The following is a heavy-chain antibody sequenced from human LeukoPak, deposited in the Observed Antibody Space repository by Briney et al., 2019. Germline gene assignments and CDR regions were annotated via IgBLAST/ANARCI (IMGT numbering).Heavy chain of an antibody. J-gene: IGHJ4*02. V-gene: IGHV3-48*04. CDR2: ISSSSSTI. CDR3: AKESLDGYSSGWFGY. Sequence: GGSLRLSCAASGFTFSSYSMNWVRQAPGKGLEWVSYISSSSSTIYYADSVKGRFTISRDNAKNSLYLQMNSLRAEDTAVYYCAKESLDGYSSGWFGYWGQGTLVTVSS. D-gene: IGHD6-19*01. CDR1: GFTFSSYS.